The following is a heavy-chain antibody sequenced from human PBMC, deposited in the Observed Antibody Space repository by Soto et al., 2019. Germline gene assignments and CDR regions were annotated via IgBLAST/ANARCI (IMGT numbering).Heavy chain of an antibody. D-gene: IGHD6-6*01. CDR3: VTGDNLVR. Sequence: ASVKVSCKTSGYTFTGYYLNWVRQAPGRGLEWVGWINPKTGDTNNAQKFQGRVTMTTDTSISTGYMELSGLKSDDTAVYCCVTGDNLVRWGQGTRVTVSS. CDR2: INPKTGDT. CDR1: GYTFTGYY. V-gene: IGHV1-2*02. J-gene: IGHJ4*02.